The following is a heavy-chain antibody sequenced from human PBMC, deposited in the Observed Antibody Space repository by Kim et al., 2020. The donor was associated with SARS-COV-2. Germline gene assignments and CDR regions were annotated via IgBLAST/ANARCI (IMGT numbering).Heavy chain of an antibody. J-gene: IGHJ2*01. D-gene: IGHD6-13*01. V-gene: IGHV4-34*01. Sequence: SETLSLTCAVYGGSFSGYYWSWIRQPPGKGLEWIGEINHSGSTNYNPSLKSRVTISVDTSKNQFSLKLSSVTAADTAVYYCARGLSRRESSSWYRARWYFDLWGRGTLVTVSS. CDR3: ARGLSRRESSSWYRARWYFDL. CDR2: INHSGST. CDR1: GGSFSGYY.